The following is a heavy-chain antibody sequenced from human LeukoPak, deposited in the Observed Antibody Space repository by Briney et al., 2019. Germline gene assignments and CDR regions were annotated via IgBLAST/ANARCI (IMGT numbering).Heavy chain of an antibody. CDR2: IIPIFGTA. J-gene: IGHJ5*02. CDR3: ARDRGAARLGPYSWFDP. CDR1: GGTFSSYA. V-gene: IGHV1-69*01. D-gene: IGHD6-6*01. Sequence: GSSVKVSCKASGGTFSSYAISWVRQAPGQGLEWMGGIIPIFGTANYAQKFQGRVTITADESTSTAYMELSSLRSEDTAVYYCARDRGAARLGPYSWFDPWGQGTLVTVSS.